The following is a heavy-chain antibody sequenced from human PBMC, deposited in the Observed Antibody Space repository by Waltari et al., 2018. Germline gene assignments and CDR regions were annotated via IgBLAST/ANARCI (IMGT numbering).Heavy chain of an antibody. J-gene: IGHJ4*02. CDR2: IYPGDSDT. CDR3: ARPYYYDSSGELDY. Sequence: VQLVQSGAEVKKPGSSVKVSCQASGGTFSSYAISWVRQMPGKGLEWMGIIYPGDSDTRYSPSFQGQVTISADKSISTAYLQWSSLKASDTAMYYCARPYYYDSSGELDYWGQGTLVTVSS. V-gene: IGHV5-51*01. D-gene: IGHD3-22*01. CDR1: GGTFSSYA.